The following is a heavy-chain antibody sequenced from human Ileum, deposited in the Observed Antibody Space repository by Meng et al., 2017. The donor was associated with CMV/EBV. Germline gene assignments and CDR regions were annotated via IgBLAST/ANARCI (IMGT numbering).Heavy chain of an antibody. CDR3: ARGPWNIVVVPVGPGWFDP. Sequence: SETLSLTCAVSGASFSGHYWSWIRQSPGKGLEWIGEINHSGSTNYNPSLKSRVTISVDTSKNQFSLKLSSVTAADTAVYYCARGPWNIVVVPVGPGWFDPWGQGTLVTVSS. CDR2: INHSGST. V-gene: IGHV4-34*01. J-gene: IGHJ5*02. CDR1: GASFSGHY. D-gene: IGHD2-2*01.